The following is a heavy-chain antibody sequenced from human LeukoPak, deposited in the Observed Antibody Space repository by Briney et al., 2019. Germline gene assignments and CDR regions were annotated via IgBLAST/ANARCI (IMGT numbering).Heavy chain of an antibody. J-gene: IGHJ4*02. V-gene: IGHV2-26*01. D-gene: IGHD3-22*01. CDR2: IFSTDDK. CDR3: ARIRLNYYDTSGYFDY. CDR1: GFSLNNARMG. Sequence: SGPVLVKPTETLTLTCTVSGFSLNNARMGVSWIRQPPGKALGWLAHIFSTDDKSYSTSLRSRLTISKDTSKSQVVLTMTNMDPVDTATYFCARIRLNYYDTSGYFDYWGQGTLVTVSS.